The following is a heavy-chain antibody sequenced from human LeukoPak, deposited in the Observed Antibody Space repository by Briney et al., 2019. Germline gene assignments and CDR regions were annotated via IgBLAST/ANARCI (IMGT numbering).Heavy chain of an antibody. CDR2: ISGSGGST. J-gene: IGHJ4*02. CDR3: ARSYRELGEYAPSELMPPFDF. Sequence: GGSLRLSCAASGFTFSSYAMSWVRQAPGKGLEWVSAISGSGGSTYYAGSVKGRFTISRDNSKNTLYLQMNSLRAEDTAVYYCARSYRELGEYAPSELMPPFDFWGQGTLVTVSS. V-gene: IGHV3-23*01. D-gene: IGHD1-7*01. CDR1: GFTFSSYA.